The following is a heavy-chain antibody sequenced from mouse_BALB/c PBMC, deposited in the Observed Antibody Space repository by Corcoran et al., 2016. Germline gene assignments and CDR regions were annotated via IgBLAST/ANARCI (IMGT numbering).Heavy chain of an antibody. CDR1: GFNIKDTY. CDR3: ANWDWYFDV. J-gene: IGHJ1*01. D-gene: IGHD4-1*01. V-gene: IGHV14-3*02. Sequence: EVQLQQSGAELVKPGASVKLSCTASGFNIKDTYMHGVKQRPEQGLEWIGRIDPANGNTKYDPKFQGKATIKADTSSTTAYLQLSSLTSEDTAVYYCANWDWYFDVWGAGTTVTVAS. CDR2: IDPANGNT.